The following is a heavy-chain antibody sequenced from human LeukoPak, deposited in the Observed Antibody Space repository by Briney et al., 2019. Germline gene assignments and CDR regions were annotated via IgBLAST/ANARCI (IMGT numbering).Heavy chain of an antibody. J-gene: IGHJ4*02. CDR2: INPGGGST. CDR3: ARVVGSPAITGFDY. Sequence: ASVKVSCKASGDTFTSYYIHWVRQAPGQGLEWMGIINPGGGSTSYAQKFQGRVTMTRDTSTSTVYMELSSLRSEDTAVYYCARVVGSPAITGFDYWGQGTLVTVSS. D-gene: IGHD1-20*01. CDR1: GDTFTSYY. V-gene: IGHV1-46*01.